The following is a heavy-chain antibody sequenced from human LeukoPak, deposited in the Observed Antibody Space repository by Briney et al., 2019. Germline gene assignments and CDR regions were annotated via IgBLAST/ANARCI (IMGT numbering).Heavy chain of an antibody. D-gene: IGHD3-10*01. Sequence: GGSLRLSCGASGFTFSIYGISWVRQAPGKGLEWVSGISDSGDSTYYADSVKGRFTISRDNSKNTLYLQMNSLRAEDTAVYYCAKGGAVSSKSITMVRGTRRYYYYMDVWGKGTTVTISS. CDR3: AKGGAVSSKSITMVRGTRRYYYYMDV. V-gene: IGHV3-23*01. CDR2: ISDSGDST. J-gene: IGHJ6*03. CDR1: GFTFSIYG.